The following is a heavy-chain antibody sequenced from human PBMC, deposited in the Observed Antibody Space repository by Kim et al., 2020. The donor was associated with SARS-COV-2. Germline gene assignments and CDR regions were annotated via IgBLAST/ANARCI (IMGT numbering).Heavy chain of an antibody. D-gene: IGHD3-16*01. CDR2: ISYDGSNK. Sequence: GGSLRLSCAASGFTFSSYAMHWVRQAPGKGLEWVAVISYDGSNKYYADSVKGRFTISRDNSKNTLYLQMNSLRAEDTAVYYCAREYVSDYYYGMDVWGQG. CDR3: AREYVSDYYYGMDV. J-gene: IGHJ6*02. CDR1: GFTFSSYA. V-gene: IGHV3-30*04.